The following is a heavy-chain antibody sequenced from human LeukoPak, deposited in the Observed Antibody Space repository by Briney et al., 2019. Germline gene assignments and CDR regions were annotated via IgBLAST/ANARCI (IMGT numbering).Heavy chain of an antibody. CDR2: ISSSSSYI. CDR1: GFTFSSYS. J-gene: IGHJ4*02. Sequence: GGSLRLSCAASGFTFSSYSMNWVRQAPGKGLEWVSSISSSSSYIYYADSVKGRFTISRDNAKNSLYLQMNSLRAEDTAVYYCARWESDTSGYYIDYWGRGTLVTVSS. D-gene: IGHD3-22*01. CDR3: ARWESDTSGYYIDY. V-gene: IGHV3-21*01.